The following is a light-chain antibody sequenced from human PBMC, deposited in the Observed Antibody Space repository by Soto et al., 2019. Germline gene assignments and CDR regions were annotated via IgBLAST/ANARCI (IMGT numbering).Light chain of an antibody. V-gene: IGKV3-20*01. J-gene: IGKJ1*01. CDR1: QSISHNY. CDR2: GVS. Sequence: IVLTQSPGTLSLSPGERATLSCRASQSISHNYLAWYQQDPGQAPTLLIHGVSIRATGIPDRFSGSGSGTDFTLSISRLEPEDFAVYYCQLYSGSPWTFGQGTKVEIK. CDR3: QLYSGSPWT.